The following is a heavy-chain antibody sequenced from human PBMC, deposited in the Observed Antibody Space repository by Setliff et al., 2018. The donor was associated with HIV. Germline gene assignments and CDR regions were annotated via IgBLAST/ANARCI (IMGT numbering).Heavy chain of an antibody. CDR3: AKDPRAAVATICDY. CDR1: GFAFDNYC. J-gene: IGHJ4*02. V-gene: IGHV3-23*01. D-gene: IGHD5-12*01. Sequence: QAGGSLRLSCAASGFAFDNYCMTWVRQAPGKGLEWVSAIGGSTGSTYYADSVKGRFTISRDNSKNTLYLQMNSLRAEDTAVYYCAKDPRAAVATICDYWGQGTLVTVSS. CDR2: IGGSTGST.